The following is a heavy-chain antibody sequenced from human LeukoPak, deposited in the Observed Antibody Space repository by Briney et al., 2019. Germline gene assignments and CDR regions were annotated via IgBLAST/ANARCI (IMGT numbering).Heavy chain of an antibody. V-gene: IGHV1-3*01. CDR2: INAGNGNT. D-gene: IGHD6-6*01. J-gene: IGHJ4*02. CDR3: ARGGGSSSSVFDY. CDR1: GYTFTSYA. Sequence: GASVTVSFTASGYTFTSYAIHWVRQAPGQRHEWMGWINAGNGNTKYSQKFQGRVTITRDTSASTAYMELSGLRSEDTAVFYCARGGGSSSSVFDYWGQGTLVTVSS.